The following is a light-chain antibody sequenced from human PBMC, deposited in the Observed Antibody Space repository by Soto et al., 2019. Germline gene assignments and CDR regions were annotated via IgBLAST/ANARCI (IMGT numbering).Light chain of an antibody. J-gene: IGLJ2*01. Sequence: QPVLTQSPSASASLGASVKLTCTLSSGHSSYAIAWHQQQPEKGPRYLMKLNSDGSHSKGDGIPDRFSGSSSGAERYLTISSLQSVDEADYYCQTWGTGIPVVFGGGTKLTVL. CDR3: QTWGTGIPVV. CDR2: LNSDGSH. CDR1: SGHSSYA. V-gene: IGLV4-69*01.